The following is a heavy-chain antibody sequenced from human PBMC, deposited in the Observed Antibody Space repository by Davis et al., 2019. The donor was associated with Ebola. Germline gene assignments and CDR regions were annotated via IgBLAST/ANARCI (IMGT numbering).Heavy chain of an antibody. J-gene: IGHJ4*02. Sequence: ASVKVSCKASGGTFSSYAINWVRQATGQGLEWMGWMNPNSGGTNYAQKFQGWVTMTRDTSISTAYMELSRLRSDDTAVYYCARGGGSSKRTMGYWGQGTLVTVSS. D-gene: IGHD1-26*01. V-gene: IGHV1-2*04. CDR3: ARGGGSSKRTMGY. CDR2: MNPNSGGT. CDR1: GGTFSSYA.